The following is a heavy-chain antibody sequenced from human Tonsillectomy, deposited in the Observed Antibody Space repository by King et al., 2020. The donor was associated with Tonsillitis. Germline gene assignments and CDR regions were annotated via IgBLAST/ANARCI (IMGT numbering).Heavy chain of an antibody. Sequence: LVQSGGGLVESGGSLRLSCAASGFTFSSHTMNWVRQAPGKGLEWVSSISSSISYMYYADSVKGRFTISRDNAKNSLFLQMNSLRAEDTAVYYCARGTVGFDPWGQGTLVTVSS. CDR2: ISSSISYM. CDR3: ARGTVGFDP. D-gene: IGHD3/OR15-3a*01. V-gene: IGHV3-21*01. J-gene: IGHJ5*02. CDR1: GFTFSSHT.